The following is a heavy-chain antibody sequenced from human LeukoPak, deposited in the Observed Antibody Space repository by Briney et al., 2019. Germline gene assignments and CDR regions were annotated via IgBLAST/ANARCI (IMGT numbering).Heavy chain of an antibody. D-gene: IGHD6-19*01. CDR2: INAGNGNT. V-gene: IGHV1-3*01. J-gene: IGHJ6*02. CDR1: GYTFTSYA. CDR3: ASGAVAGSEYYYYYYGMDV. Sequence: ASVKASCKASGYTFTSYAMHWVRQAPGQRLEWMGWINAGNGNTKYSQKFQGRVTITRDTSASTAYMELSSLRSEDTAVYYCASGAVAGSEYYYYYYGMDVWGQGTTVTVSS.